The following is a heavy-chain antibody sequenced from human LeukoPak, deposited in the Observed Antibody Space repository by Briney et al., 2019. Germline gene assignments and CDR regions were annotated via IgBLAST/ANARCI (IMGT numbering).Heavy chain of an antibody. Sequence: GGSLRLSCTTSGFNFRAYWMGWVRQAPGKGLEWVANIHQHGSKENYLDSVKGRFTISRDNAKSSIYLQMNSLRAEDTAIYYCARGIVVVIIDGTDKMGKGVAFDIWGQGTMVTVSS. CDR3: ARGIVVVIIDGTDKMGKGVAFDI. J-gene: IGHJ3*02. V-gene: IGHV3-7*03. CDR1: GFNFRAYW. CDR2: IHQHGSKE. D-gene: IGHD3-22*01.